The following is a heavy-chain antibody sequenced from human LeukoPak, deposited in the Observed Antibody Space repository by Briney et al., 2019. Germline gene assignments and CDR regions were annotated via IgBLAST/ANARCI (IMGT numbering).Heavy chain of an antibody. CDR3: ARFGLLWFGEVLGFDY. J-gene: IGHJ4*02. CDR1: GGSISSGGHY. CDR2: IYYSGST. Sequence: PSQTLSLTCTVSGGSISSGGHYWSWIRQHPGKGLDWIGYIYYSGSTYYNPSLKSRVTISVDTSKNQFSLKLSSVTAADTAVYYCARFGLLWFGEVLGFDYWGQGTLVTVSS. V-gene: IGHV4-30-4*08. D-gene: IGHD3-10*01.